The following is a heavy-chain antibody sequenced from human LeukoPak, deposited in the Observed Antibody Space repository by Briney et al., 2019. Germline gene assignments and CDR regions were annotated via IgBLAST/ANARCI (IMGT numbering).Heavy chain of an antibody. J-gene: IGHJ4*02. D-gene: IGHD3-10*01. V-gene: IGHV3-15*01. Sequence: GGSLRLSCAASGFTFSNAWMSWVRQAPGKGLEWVGRIKSKTDGGTTDYATPVKGRFTISRDDSKNTLYLQMNSLKTEDTAVYYCAKDVAQQGMDYYGSGSYYTSQIPLDYWGQGTLVTVSS. CDR3: AKDVAQQGMDYYGSGSYYTSQIPLDY. CDR2: IKSKTDGGTT. CDR1: GFTFSNAW.